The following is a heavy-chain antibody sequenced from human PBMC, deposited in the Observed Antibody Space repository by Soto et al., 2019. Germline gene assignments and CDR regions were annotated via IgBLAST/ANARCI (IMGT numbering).Heavy chain of an antibody. D-gene: IGHD3-3*01. CDR2: INAYNGNT. J-gene: IGHJ6*03. CDR1: GYTFSSYG. CDR3: ARARTDDFWSGYYTPYYYYMDV. V-gene: IGHV1-18*01. Sequence: ASVKVSCKASGYTFSSYGISWVRQAPGQGLEWMGWINAYNGNTNYAQKLQGRVTMTTNTSISTAYMELSSLRSEDTAVYYCARARTDDFWSGYYTPYYYYMDVWGKGPTVTVSS.